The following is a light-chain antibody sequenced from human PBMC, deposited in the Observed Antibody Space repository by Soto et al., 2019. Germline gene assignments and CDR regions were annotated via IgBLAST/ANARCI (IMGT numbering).Light chain of an antibody. CDR1: QSISSY. CDR2: ASF. CDR3: QQCYSTPYS. Sequence: DIQMTQSPSSLSVSVGDRVTITCRASQSISSYLNWYQQKPGKATKLLIYASFNLQSGVSSRFTGSGFGTDFTLSIRNLEPEDFATYYCQQCYSTPYSFGQATKLEFK. J-gene: IGKJ2*01. V-gene: IGKV1-39*01.